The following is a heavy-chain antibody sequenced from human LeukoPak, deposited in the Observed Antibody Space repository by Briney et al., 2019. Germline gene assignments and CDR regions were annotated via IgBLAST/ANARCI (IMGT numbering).Heavy chain of an antibody. CDR1: GGTFSSYA. J-gene: IGHJ6*04. CDR2: IIPIFGTA. V-gene: IGHV1-69*13. CDR3: ARSLLPRGGRGYYGMDV. D-gene: IGHD2-15*01. Sequence: PGASVKVSCKASGGTFSSYAISWVRQAPGQGLEWMGGIIPIFGTANYAQKFQGRVTITADESTSTAYMELSSLRSEDTAVYYCARSLLPRGGRGYYGMDVWGKGTTVTVSS.